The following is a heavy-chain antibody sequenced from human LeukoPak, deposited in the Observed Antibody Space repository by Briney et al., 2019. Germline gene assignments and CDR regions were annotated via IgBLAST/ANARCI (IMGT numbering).Heavy chain of an antibody. V-gene: IGHV3-48*01. CDR3: AELGITMIGGV. J-gene: IGHJ4*02. Sequence: GGSLRLSCAASGFTFSSYSMNWVRQAPGKGLEWVSYISSSSSTIYYADSVKGRFTISRDNAKNSLYLQMNSLRAEDTAVYYCAELGITMIGGVWGQGTLVTVSS. CDR1: GFTFSSYS. CDR2: ISSSSSTI. D-gene: IGHD3-10*02.